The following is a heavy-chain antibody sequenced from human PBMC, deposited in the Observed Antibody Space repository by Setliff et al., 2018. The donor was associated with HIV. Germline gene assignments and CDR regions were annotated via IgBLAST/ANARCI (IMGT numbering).Heavy chain of an antibody. CDR1: GGSISSGGYY. CDR2: VYYSGNT. CDR3: ARAFWRSASCYGGGYAFDI. V-gene: IGHV4-31*03. D-gene: IGHD2-2*01. J-gene: IGHJ3*02. Sequence: PSETLSLTCTVSGGSISSGGYYWSWIRQHPGRGLEWIGYVYYSGNTYYNPSLRSRLTISVDTSKNHFSLKLSSVTAAATAVYYCARAFWRSASCYGGGYAFDIWGQGTMVTVSS.